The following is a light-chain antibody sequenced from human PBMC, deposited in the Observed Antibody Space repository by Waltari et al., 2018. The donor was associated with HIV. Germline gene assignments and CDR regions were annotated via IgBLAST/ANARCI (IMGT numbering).Light chain of an antibody. Sequence: QSALTQPASVSGSPGQSITISCTGTNSAIGKYNLVSWNQQHPGKVPKVLIFEVTTRPAGISHRFSGSKSDNTASLTISGLQAEDEADYYCSSYATGNTYVFGTGTSVTVL. CDR2: EVT. CDR3: SSYATGNTYV. CDR1: NSAIGKYNL. J-gene: IGLJ1*01. V-gene: IGLV2-23*02.